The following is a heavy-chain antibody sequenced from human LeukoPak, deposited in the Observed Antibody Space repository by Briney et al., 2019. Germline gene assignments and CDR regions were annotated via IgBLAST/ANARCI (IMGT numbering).Heavy chain of an antibody. CDR3: ARVLGPTVATMYFND. D-gene: IGHD4-23*01. V-gene: IGHV3-48*02. J-gene: IGHJ4*02. CDR1: GFTFSSYS. CDR2: ISGSSSTM. Sequence: GGSPRLSCVVSGFTFSSYSMNWIRQAPGRGLEWLSYISGSSSTMYFADSVKGRFTISRDNAKNSVYLQMSSLRDEDTAVYYCARVLGPTVATMYFNDWGQGTLVTVSS.